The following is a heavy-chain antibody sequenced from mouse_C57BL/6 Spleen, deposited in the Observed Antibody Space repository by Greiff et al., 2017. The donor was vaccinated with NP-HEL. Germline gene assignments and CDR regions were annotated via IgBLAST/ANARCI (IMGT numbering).Heavy chain of an antibody. CDR3: ARVHDGYPQYYFDY. D-gene: IGHD2-3*01. CDR1: GYSITSGYY. V-gene: IGHV3-6*01. J-gene: IGHJ2*01. Sequence: EVHLVESGPGLVKPSQSLSLTCSVTGYSITSGYYWNWIRQFPGNKLEWMGYISYDGSNNYNPSLKNRISITRDTSKNQFFLKLNSVTTEDTATYYCARVHDGYPQYYFDYWGQGTTLTVSS. CDR2: ISYDGSN.